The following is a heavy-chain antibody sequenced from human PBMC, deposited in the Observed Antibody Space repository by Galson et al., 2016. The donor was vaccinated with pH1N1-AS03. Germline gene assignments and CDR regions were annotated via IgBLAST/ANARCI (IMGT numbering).Heavy chain of an antibody. CDR3: ARGPVSYANYWFPPPDY. D-gene: IGHD4/OR15-4a*01. Sequence: SLRLSCAVGGFTFSSYAMFWLRQAPGKGLEYVSAISGNGFSTYYANSVKDRFTVSRDNSKNTLYLQMVRLRVEDMAVYYCARGPVSYANYWFPPPDYWGQGTLVTVSS. CDR2: ISGNGFST. J-gene: IGHJ4*02. V-gene: IGHV3-64*01. CDR1: GFTFSSYA.